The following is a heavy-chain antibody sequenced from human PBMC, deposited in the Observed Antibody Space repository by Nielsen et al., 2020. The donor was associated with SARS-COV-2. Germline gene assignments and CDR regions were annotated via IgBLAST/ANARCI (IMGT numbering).Heavy chain of an antibody. V-gene: IGHV3-11*05. J-gene: IGHJ4*02. CDR1: GFTFSDYY. Sequence: GGSLRLSCAASGFTFSDYYMSWIRQAPGKGLEWVSYISSSSSYTNYADSVKGRFTISRDNAKNLLYLQMNSLRAEDTAVYYCARGGRGSSWKGAFDYWGQGTLVTVSS. CDR2: ISSSSSYT. CDR3: ARGGRGSSWKGAFDY. D-gene: IGHD6-13*01.